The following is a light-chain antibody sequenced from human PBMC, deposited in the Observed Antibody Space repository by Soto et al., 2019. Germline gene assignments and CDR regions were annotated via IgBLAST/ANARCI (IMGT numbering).Light chain of an antibody. CDR1: QGISSY. CDR2: AAS. V-gene: IGKV1-9*01. Sequence: DIQLTQSPSFLSASVGDRVTITCRASQGISSYLAWYHQKPGKAPKLLIYAASTLQSGAPSRFSGSGSGTEFTLTISSLQPEDFATYSCQQLNSFGPGTKVDIQ. CDR3: QQLNS. J-gene: IGKJ3*01.